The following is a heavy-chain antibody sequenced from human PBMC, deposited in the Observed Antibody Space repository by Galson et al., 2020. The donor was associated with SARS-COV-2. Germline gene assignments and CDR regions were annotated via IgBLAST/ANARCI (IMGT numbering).Heavy chain of an antibody. J-gene: IGHJ6*02. CDR3: AKGAGNSRWPPYGIDV. CDR2: VYTNGGT. CDR1: GASIVSHY. Sequence: SETLSLTCSVSGASIVSHYWIWIRQLPGRGLEWIGFVYTNGGTSYNPSLKSRLTISADKSRNQFSLDLRSVTAADTALYYCAKGAGNSRWPPYGIDVWGQGTTVTVSS. V-gene: IGHV4-4*08. D-gene: IGHD4-4*01.